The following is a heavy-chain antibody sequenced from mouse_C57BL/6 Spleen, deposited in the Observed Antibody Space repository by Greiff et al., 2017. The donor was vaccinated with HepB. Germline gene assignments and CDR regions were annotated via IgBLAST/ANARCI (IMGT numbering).Heavy chain of an antibody. CDR1: GYTFTSYW. V-gene: IGHV1-53*01. J-gene: IGHJ4*01. CDR2: INPSNGCT. Sequence: VQLQQPGTELVKPGASVKLSCKASGYTFTSYWMHWVKQRPGQGLEWIGNINPSNGCTNYNEKFKSKATLTVDKSSSTAYMQLSSLTSEDSAVYYCAREVRVVGYAMDYWGQGTSASVSS. CDR3: AREVRVVGYAMDY. D-gene: IGHD1-1*01.